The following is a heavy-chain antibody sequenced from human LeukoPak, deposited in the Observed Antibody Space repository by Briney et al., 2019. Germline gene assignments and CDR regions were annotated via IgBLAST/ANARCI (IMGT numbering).Heavy chain of an antibody. CDR3: ARDLDTMIVGYDALDI. CDR2: ISAYNGNT. CDR1: GYTLRSYG. Sequence: ASVKVSCKASGYTLRSYGISWVRQAPGQGLDGMGWISAYNGNTNYAQRLQGRVTVTTDTSTSTAHMELRSLRSDDTAVYYCARDLDTMIVGYDALDIWGQRTMVTVSS. D-gene: IGHD3-22*01. V-gene: IGHV1-18*01. J-gene: IGHJ3*02.